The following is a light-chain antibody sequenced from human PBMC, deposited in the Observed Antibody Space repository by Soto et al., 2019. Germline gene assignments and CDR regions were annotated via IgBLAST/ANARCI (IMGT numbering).Light chain of an antibody. J-gene: IGLJ1*01. Sequence: QSVLTQPPSASGSPGQSVTISCTGTSSDVGAYNYVSWYQQHPGKAPKLMIYGVSKRPSGVPDRFSGSKSGNKASLTVSGLQAEDEADYYCRSYARTYNLYFFGTGTKVTVL. CDR2: GVS. V-gene: IGLV2-8*01. CDR3: RSYARTYNLYF. CDR1: SSDVGAYNY.